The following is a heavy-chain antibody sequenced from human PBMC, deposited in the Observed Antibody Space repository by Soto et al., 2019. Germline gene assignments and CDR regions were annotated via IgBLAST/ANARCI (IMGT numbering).Heavy chain of an antibody. V-gene: IGHV3-13*01. J-gene: IGHJ6*02. Sequence: GGSLRLSCAASGFTFSSYDMHWVRQATGKGLEWVSAIGTAGDTYYPGSVKGRFTISRENAKNSLYLQMNSLRAEDTAVYYCARGGGEQTRLRYYYYYGMDVWGQGTTVTVSS. CDR3: ARGGGEQTRLRYYYYYGMDV. CDR1: GFTFSSYD. D-gene: IGHD2-15*01. CDR2: IGTAGDT.